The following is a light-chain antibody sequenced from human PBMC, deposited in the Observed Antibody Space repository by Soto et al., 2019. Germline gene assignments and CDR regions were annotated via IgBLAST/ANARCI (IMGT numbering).Light chain of an antibody. CDR1: RSNIGRNT. CDR2: TTN. CDR3: AAWDDSLSVVV. V-gene: IGLV1-44*01. Sequence: QSVLTQPPSASGTPGQTVTISCSGSRSNIGRNTLNWFQQSQGTAPKLLISTTNHRPSGVRGRFSASKSGTSASLDINGLQSDDEADYYCAAWDDSLSVVVFGGGTKLTVL. J-gene: IGLJ2*01.